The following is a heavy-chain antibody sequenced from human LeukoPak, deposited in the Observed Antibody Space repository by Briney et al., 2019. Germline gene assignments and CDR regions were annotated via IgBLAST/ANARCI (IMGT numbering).Heavy chain of an antibody. J-gene: IGHJ3*02. D-gene: IGHD3-22*01. V-gene: IGHV3-7*01. Sequence: GGSLRLSCAASGFTFSSYWMSWVRQAPGKGLEWVANIKQDGSEKYYVDSVKGRFTISRDNAKNSLYLQMNSLRAEDTAVYYCARDSLRITMIVVDYAFDIWGQGTMVTVSS. CDR3: ARDSLRITMIVVDYAFDI. CDR2: IKQDGSEK. CDR1: GFTFSSYW.